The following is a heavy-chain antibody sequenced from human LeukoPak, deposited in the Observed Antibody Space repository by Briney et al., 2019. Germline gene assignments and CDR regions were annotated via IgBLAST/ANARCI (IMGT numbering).Heavy chain of an antibody. Sequence: PSETLSLTCAVSGGSISSSNWWSWVRQPPGKGLEWIGEIYHSGSTNYNPSLKSRVTISVDKSKNQFSLKLSSVTAADTAVHYCARRSIAAARGYFDYWGQGTLVTVSS. D-gene: IGHD6-13*01. CDR2: IYHSGST. J-gene: IGHJ4*02. CDR3: ARRSIAAARGYFDY. CDR1: GGSISSSNW. V-gene: IGHV4-4*02.